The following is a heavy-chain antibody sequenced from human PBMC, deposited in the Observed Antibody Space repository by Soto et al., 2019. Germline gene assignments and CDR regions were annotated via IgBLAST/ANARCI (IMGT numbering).Heavy chain of an antibody. V-gene: IGHV3-49*03. CDR1: GFTFGDYA. Sequence: GGSLRLSCTASGFTFGDYAMSWFRQAPGKGLEWVGFIRSKAYGGTTEYAASVKGRFTISRDDSKSIAYLQMNSLKTEDTAVYYCTRANYDSSGYPGDYWGQGTLVPVSS. CDR2: IRSKAYGGTT. CDR3: TRANYDSSGYPGDY. D-gene: IGHD3-22*01. J-gene: IGHJ4*02.